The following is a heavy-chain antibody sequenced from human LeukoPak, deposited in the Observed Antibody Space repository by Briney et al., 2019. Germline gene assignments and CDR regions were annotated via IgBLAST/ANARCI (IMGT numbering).Heavy chain of an antibody. D-gene: IGHD3-22*01. CDR2: IYYSGST. J-gene: IGHJ4*02. CDR1: GGSISSGGYY. Sequence: SETLSLTCTVSGGSISSGGYYWSWIRQHPGKGLEWIGYIYYSGSTYYNPSLKSRVTISVDTSKNQFSLKLSSVTAADTAVYYCARVTDYYDSSGYPLNYFDYWGQGTLVTVSS. V-gene: IGHV4-31*03. CDR3: ARVTDYYDSSGYPLNYFDY.